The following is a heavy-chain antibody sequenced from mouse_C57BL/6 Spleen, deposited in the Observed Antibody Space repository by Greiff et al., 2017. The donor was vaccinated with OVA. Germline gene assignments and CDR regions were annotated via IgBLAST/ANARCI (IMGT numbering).Heavy chain of an antibody. CDR2: ISDGGSYT. V-gene: IGHV5-4*03. CDR1: GFTFSSYA. CDR3: ARRGTYYSNLYYFDY. D-gene: IGHD2-5*01. Sequence: DVKLVESGGGLVKPGGSLKLSCAASGFTFSSYAMSWVRQTPEKRLEWVATISDGGSYTYYPDNVKGRFTISRDNAKNNLYLQMSHLKSEDTAMYYCARRGTYYSNLYYFDYWGQGTTLTVSS. J-gene: IGHJ2*01.